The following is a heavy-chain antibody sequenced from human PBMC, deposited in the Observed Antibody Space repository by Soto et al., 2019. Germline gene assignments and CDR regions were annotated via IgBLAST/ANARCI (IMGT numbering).Heavy chain of an antibody. CDR1: GYIFTNYF. D-gene: IGHD5-12*01. CDR2: INPSDGST. V-gene: IGHV1-46*01. J-gene: IGHJ4*02. Sequence: QGQLVQSGTEVKKPGASVKVSCKASGYIFTNYFIHWVRQAPGQGLEWMGRINPSDGSTTYAQKFQGRITMTRDSSTSTVYMEQSSLRSEGTAVYYCARGGPEMATIGSFDYWGQGTLVTVSS. CDR3: ARGGPEMATIGSFDY.